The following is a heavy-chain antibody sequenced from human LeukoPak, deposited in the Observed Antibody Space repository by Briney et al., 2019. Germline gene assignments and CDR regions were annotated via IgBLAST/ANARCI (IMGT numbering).Heavy chain of an antibody. CDR1: GGTFTSHA. V-gene: IGHV1-69*04. CDR2: IIPTLGVA. CDR3: ARDMDVGFGELVDY. Sequence: GASVKVSCKASGGTFTSHAITWVRQAPGQGLEWMGRIIPTLGVATYAQKLQGRVTIIADRSTSTAYMELRSLRSEDTAVYYCARDMDVGFGELVDYWGQGTLVTVSS. J-gene: IGHJ4*02. D-gene: IGHD3-10*01.